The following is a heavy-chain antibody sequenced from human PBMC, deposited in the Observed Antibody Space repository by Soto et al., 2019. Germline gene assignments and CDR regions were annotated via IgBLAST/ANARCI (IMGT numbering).Heavy chain of an antibody. CDR3: TTARHCSSDACPAAE. CDR2: IGPDPSNT. J-gene: IGHJ4*02. Sequence: EVHLLESGGGLVQPGGSLRLSCTTSGFTFRTTGIRWLRQPPGRGLEWVSAIGPDPSNTKYTDSVKGRFIISRDNSKNTVFLQMTSLGAEDTALYYCTTARHCSSDACPAAEWGQGTLITVSS. D-gene: IGHD2-2*01. V-gene: IGHV3-23*01. CDR1: GFTFRTTG.